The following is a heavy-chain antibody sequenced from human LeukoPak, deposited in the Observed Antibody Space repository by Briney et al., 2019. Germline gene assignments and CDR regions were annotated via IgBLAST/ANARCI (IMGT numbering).Heavy chain of an antibody. J-gene: IGHJ5*02. D-gene: IGHD4/OR15-4a*01. CDR2: INPNSGGT. CDR1: GYTFTGYC. CDR3: ARDLARPTIPYNWFDP. Sequence: ASVKVSCKASGYTFTGYCMHWVRQAPGQGLEWMGWINPNSGGTNYAQKFQGRVTMTRDTSISTAYMELSRLRSDDTAVYYCARDLARPTIPYNWFDPWGQGTLVTVSS. V-gene: IGHV1-2*02.